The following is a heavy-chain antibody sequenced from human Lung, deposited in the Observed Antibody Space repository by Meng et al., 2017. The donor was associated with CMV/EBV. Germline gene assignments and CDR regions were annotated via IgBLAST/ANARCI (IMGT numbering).Heavy chain of an antibody. CDR3: ASDQKEEGNNWSDP. V-gene: IGHV3-30*04. Sequence: GGSLRLXCAASGFTFRTYVMHWVRQAPGKGLEWVAVTSSDGSRKYYADFVKGRFTISRDNSKNTLYLQLNILRNEDTADYYSASDQKEEGNNWSDPWVQGTXVTVSS. CDR2: TSSDGSRK. CDR1: GFTFRTYV. J-gene: IGHJ5*02.